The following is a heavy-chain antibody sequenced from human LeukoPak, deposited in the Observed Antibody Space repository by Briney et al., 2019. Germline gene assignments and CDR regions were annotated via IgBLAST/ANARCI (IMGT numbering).Heavy chain of an antibody. D-gene: IGHD4-17*01. CDR1: GFTFSSYE. Sequence: GGSLRLSCAASGFTFSSYEMNWVRQAPGKGLEWVSYISSSGSTIYYADSVKGRFTISRDNAKNSLYLQMNSLRAEDTAVYYCARADYGDYSLGYWGQGTLVTVSS. CDR3: ARADYGDYSLGY. CDR2: ISSSGSTI. J-gene: IGHJ4*02. V-gene: IGHV3-48*03.